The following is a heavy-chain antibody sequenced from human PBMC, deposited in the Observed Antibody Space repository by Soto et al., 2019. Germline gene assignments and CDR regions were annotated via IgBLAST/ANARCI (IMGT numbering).Heavy chain of an antibody. CDR2: IYYSGST. Sequence: QVQLQESGPGLVKPSQTLSLTCTVSGGAISSVGYYWSWIRQHPGKGLEWIGYIYYSGSTCYNPSLKSRGTISVDTSKNQLPLKLSAATAAHTAVYYSAGGGEYCGPTGLGYGGQGTLVTVSS. J-gene: IGHJ4*02. D-gene: IGHD3-16*01. CDR1: GGAISSVGYY. CDR3: AGGGEYCGPTGLGY. V-gene: IGHV4-31*03.